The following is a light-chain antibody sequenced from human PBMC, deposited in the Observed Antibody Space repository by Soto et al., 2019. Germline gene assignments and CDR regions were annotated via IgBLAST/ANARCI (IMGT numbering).Light chain of an antibody. CDR3: QQYNSY. CDR1: QRISSW. CDR2: KAS. Sequence: DIQMTQSPATLSASVGDRVTITCRASQRISSWLAWYQQKPGKAPKLLIYKASSLESGVPSRFSGNGSGTEFTLTISSLQPDDFETYYCQQYNSYFGPGTKVDFK. V-gene: IGKV1-5*03. J-gene: IGKJ3*01.